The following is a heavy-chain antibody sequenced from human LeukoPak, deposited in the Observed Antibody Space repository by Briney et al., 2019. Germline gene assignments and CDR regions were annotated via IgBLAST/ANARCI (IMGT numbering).Heavy chain of an antibody. D-gene: IGHD3-10*01. CDR2: INHSGST. CDR1: VGSFSGYY. V-gene: IGHV4-34*01. Sequence: PSETPSLTCAVYVGSFSGYYWSWIRQPPGKGLEWIGEINHSGSTNYNSSLKCRVTISVDTSKNQFSLKLSSVTAADTAVYYCARGYYGSGSHCCHMDVWGKGTTITVS. CDR3: ARGYYGSGSHCCHMDV. J-gene: IGHJ6*03.